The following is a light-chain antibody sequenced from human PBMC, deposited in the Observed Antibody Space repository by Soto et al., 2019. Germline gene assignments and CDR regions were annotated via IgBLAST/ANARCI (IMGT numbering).Light chain of an antibody. J-gene: IGLJ1*01. V-gene: IGLV1-44*01. CDR3: AAWDDSLGAYV. CDR1: NSNIGTHT. Sequence: QSLLTQPPSASATPGQRVPLSCSGSNSNIGTHTVNWYQQLPGTAPRLLIYTNNQRPSGVPQRFSGSKTGTSASLAIGGLQSEDGADYYCAAWDDSLGAYVFGTGTKLTVL. CDR2: TNN.